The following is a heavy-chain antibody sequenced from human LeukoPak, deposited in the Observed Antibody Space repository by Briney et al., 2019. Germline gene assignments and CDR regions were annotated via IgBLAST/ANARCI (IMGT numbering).Heavy chain of an antibody. CDR2: IWDDGSNK. Sequence: PGGSLRLSCAAPGFTFSSDGMHWVRQAPGKGLERGAVIWDDGSNKYYADSVKGRFTISRDNSKNTLYLPMNRLRAEDTAVYYCARDRDELGYDSSGYYLTNWFDPWGQGTLVSVSS. CDR1: GFTFSSDG. J-gene: IGHJ5*02. D-gene: IGHD3-22*01. V-gene: IGHV3-33*01. CDR3: ARDRDELGYDSSGYYLTNWFDP.